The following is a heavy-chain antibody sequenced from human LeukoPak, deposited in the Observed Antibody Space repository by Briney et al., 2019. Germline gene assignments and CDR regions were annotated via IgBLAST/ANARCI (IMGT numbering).Heavy chain of an antibody. V-gene: IGHV3-23*01. D-gene: IGHD3-16*01. Sequence: GGSLRLSCAGSGFTFSSYVVGWVRQAPGKGLEWLSVISTSGDKTFYADSVKGRFTISRDNSKNTLYLQMNSLRAEDTAVYYCARDGSYYDYVWGSYRHFDYWGQGTLVTVSS. J-gene: IGHJ4*02. CDR3: ARDGSYYDYVWGSYRHFDY. CDR1: GFTFSSYV. CDR2: ISTSGDKT.